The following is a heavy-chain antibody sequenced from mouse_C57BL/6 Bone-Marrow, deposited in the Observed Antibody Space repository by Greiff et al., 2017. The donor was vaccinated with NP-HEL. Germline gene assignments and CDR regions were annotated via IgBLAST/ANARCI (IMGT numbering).Heavy chain of an antibody. CDR2: THPSDSDT. V-gene: IGHV1-74*01. Sequence: VQLQQPGAELVKPGASVKVSCTASGYTFPSSWMPWVKQRPGQGLDWIGRTHPSDSDTTYNQKFKGKATLTVDKSSSTAYMQLSSLTSEDSAVYYCARLREGWYFDVWGTGTTVTVSS. CDR3: ARLREGWYFDV. CDR1: GYTFPSSW. J-gene: IGHJ1*03. D-gene: IGHD2-4*01.